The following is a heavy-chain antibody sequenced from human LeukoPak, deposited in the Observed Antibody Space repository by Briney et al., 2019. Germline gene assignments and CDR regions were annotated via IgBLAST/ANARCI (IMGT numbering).Heavy chain of an antibody. CDR3: AKGLPYESRAYYDRLFDE. V-gene: IGHV3-30*04. CDR2: ISYDGSNK. J-gene: IGHJ4*02. CDR1: AFTFSSYA. D-gene: IGHD3-22*01. Sequence: GRSLRLSYAASAFTFSSYAMHWVRQAPGKGLEWVAIISYDGSNKYYADSVKGRFTISRDNSKNTLYLQMNSLRVEDTAVYYCAKGLPYESRAYYDRLFDEWGQGTLVTVSS.